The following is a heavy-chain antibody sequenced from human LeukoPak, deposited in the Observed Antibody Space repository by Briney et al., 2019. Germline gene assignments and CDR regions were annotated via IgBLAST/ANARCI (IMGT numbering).Heavy chain of an antibody. V-gene: IGHV3-30*03. Sequence: SGGSLRLSCAASGFTFSDYDMSWIRQAPGKGLEWVAVIAYDGSNIYYADSVKGRFPISRENSNSTLYLQMNTLRAGETAVDYXXXKDSGRYINPFDYWGQGTLVTVSS. CDR3: XXKDSGRYINPFDY. CDR1: GFTFSDYD. J-gene: IGHJ4*02. CDR2: IAYDGSNI. D-gene: IGHD3-10*01.